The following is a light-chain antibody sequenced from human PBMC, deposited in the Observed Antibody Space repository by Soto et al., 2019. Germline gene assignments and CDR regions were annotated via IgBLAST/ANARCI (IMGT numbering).Light chain of an antibody. Sequence: DIQMTQSPSSLSASVGDRVTITCRASQNINTYLNWYQQKPGKAPKLLIFAASSLQSGVPSRFSGSGSRTDFTLTISSQQPEDFATYYCQQSSTAPFTFGPGTKVDIK. CDR2: AAS. J-gene: IGKJ3*01. CDR1: QNINTY. V-gene: IGKV1-39*01. CDR3: QQSSTAPFT.